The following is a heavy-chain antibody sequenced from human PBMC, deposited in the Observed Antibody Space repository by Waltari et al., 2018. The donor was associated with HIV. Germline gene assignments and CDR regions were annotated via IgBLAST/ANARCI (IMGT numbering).Heavy chain of an antibody. V-gene: IGHV1-69*01. D-gene: IGHD5-12*01. CDR3: ASGLGIVALED. CDR2: SNPCCSTA. CDR1: GGTFSSYA. J-gene: IGHJ4*02. Sequence: QVQLVQSGAEVKKPGSSVKVSCKASGGTFSSYAISWVGQAPGQGLEWMGGSNPCCSTANYAQKFQGRVTVTADESTTTAYMELSSLRVEDTAVYYCASGLGIVALEDWGQGTLVTVSS.